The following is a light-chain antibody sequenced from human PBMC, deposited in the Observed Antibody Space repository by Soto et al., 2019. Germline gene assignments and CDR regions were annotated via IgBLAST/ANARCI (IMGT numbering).Light chain of an antibody. J-gene: IGKJ1*01. CDR1: QSISSW. CDR2: KAS. V-gene: IGKV1-5*03. CDR3: QQYNSYSQT. Sequence: DIQMTQSPSTLSASVRDRVTITCRASQSISSWLAWYQQKPGKAPKLLIYKASSLECGVPSRFSGSGSGTEFTLTISSLQPDDFATYYCQQYNSYSQTFGQGTKVDIK.